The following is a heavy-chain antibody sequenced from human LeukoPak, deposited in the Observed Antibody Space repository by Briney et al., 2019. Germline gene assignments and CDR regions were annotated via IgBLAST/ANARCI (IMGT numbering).Heavy chain of an antibody. CDR1: GFTFSSYS. J-gene: IGHJ4*02. V-gene: IGHV3-21*01. CDR2: ISSSSSYI. D-gene: IGHD2-15*01. CDR3: AREEDEALDY. Sequence: PGGSLRLSCAASGFTFSSYSMNWVRQAPGKGLEWVSSISSSSSYIYYADSVKGRFTIPRDNAKNSLYLQMNSLRAEDTAVYYCAREEDEALDYWGQGTLVTVSS.